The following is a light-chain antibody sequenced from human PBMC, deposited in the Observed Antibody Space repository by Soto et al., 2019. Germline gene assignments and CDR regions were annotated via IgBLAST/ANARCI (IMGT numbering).Light chain of an antibody. CDR2: GAS. J-gene: IGKJ1*01. CDR3: QHSKT. CDR1: QSVSSSY. Sequence: EIVLTQSPGTLSLSPGERATLSCRASQSVSSSYLAWYQQKPGQAPRLVIYGASSRATGIPDRFSGSGSGTDFTLTISRLEPEDFAVYYCQHSKTFGQGTKVEIK. V-gene: IGKV3-20*01.